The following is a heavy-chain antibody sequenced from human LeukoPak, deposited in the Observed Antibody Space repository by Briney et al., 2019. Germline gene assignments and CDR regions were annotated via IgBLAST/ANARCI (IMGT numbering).Heavy chain of an antibody. CDR1: GGSFSGYY. J-gene: IGHJ5*02. Sequence: KPSETLSLTCAVYGGSFSGYYWSWIRQPPGKGLEWIGDINHSGSTNYNPSLKSRVTISVDTSKNQFSLKLSSVTAADTAVYYCARRYSSSWYSARGGRFDPWGQGTLVTVSS. CDR3: ARRYSSSWYSARGGRFDP. CDR2: INHSGST. V-gene: IGHV4-34*01. D-gene: IGHD6-13*01.